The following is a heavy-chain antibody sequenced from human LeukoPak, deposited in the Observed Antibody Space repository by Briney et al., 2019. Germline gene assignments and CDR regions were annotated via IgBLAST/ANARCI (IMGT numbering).Heavy chain of an antibody. CDR3: AREFMDGGSSHRWFDP. D-gene: IGHD2-15*01. Sequence: GASVKVSCKASGYTFTSYGISWVRQAPGQGLEWMGWISAYNGNTNYAQKLRGRVTMTTDTSTSTAYMELRSLRSDDTAVYYCAREFMDGGSSHRWFDPWGQGTLVTVSS. CDR1: GYTFTSYG. V-gene: IGHV1-18*01. CDR2: ISAYNGNT. J-gene: IGHJ5*02.